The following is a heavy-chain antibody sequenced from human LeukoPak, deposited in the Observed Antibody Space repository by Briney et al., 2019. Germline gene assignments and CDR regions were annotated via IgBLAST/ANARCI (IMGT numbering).Heavy chain of an antibody. V-gene: IGHV4-34*01. CDR3: ARGVGATGGAFDY. Sequence: SETLSLTCAVYGGSFSGYYWSCIRQPPGKGLEWIGEINHSGSTNYNPSLKCRVTISVDTSKNQFSLKLSSVTAADTAVYYCARGVGATGGAFDYWGQGTLVTVSS. CDR2: INHSGST. CDR1: GGSFSGYY. D-gene: IGHD1-26*01. J-gene: IGHJ4*02.